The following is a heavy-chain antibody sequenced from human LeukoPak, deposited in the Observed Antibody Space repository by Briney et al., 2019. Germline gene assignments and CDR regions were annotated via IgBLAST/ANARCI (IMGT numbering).Heavy chain of an antibody. CDR3: ARIVVMYFDS. Sequence: SETLSLSCAVSGYSISSGYYWGGIRQPPGKGGEWFGSIYHSGSTYYTPSLKSRVTISGDTSKNQLSLKLSSVTAADTAVYYCARIVVMYFDSWGQGTLVTVSS. J-gene: IGHJ4*02. CDR1: GYSISSGYY. V-gene: IGHV4-38-2*01. D-gene: IGHD3-22*01. CDR2: IYHSGST.